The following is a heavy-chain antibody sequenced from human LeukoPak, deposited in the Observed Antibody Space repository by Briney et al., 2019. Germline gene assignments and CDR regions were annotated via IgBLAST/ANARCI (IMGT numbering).Heavy chain of an antibody. CDR2: IIPIFGTA. Sequence: ASVKVSCKASGGTFSSYAISWVRQAPGQGLEWMGGIIPIFGTANYAQKLQGRVTMTTDTSTSTAYMELRSLRSDDTAVYYCAIITGTTIDYWGQGTLVTVSS. J-gene: IGHJ4*02. V-gene: IGHV1-69*05. CDR1: GGTFSSYA. CDR3: AIITGTTIDY. D-gene: IGHD1-7*01.